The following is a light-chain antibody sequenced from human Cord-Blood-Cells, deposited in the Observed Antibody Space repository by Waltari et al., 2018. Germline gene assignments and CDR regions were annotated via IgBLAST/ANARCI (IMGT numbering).Light chain of an antibody. J-gene: IGKJ1*01. CDR1: QSISSY. Sequence: DIQMTQSPSSLSASVGDRVTITCRASQSISSYLNWYQQKPGKAPKLLIYAASSLQSWVPSRFSGSISGTDFTLTISSLQPEDFATYYCQQSYSTLTWTFGQGTKVEIK. CDR2: AAS. CDR3: QQSYSTLTWT. V-gene: IGKV1-39*01.